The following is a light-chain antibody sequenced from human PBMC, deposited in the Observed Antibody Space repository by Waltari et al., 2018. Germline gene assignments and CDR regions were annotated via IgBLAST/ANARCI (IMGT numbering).Light chain of an antibody. J-gene: IGLJ1*01. CDR2: DVG. Sequence: QSALTQPASVSGSPGQSITISCTRSSSDLGGSSFVSWYQPHPGKAPKLRIYDVGHRPSGVSNRFSGSKSGNTSSLTISGLQPEDEADYYCSSYTYINPPFLFGTGTKVTLL. CDR3: SSYTYINPPFL. CDR1: SSDLGGSSF. V-gene: IGLV2-14*03.